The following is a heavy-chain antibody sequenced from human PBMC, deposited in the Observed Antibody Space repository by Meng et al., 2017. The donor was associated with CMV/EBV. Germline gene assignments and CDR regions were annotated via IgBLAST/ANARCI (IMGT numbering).Heavy chain of an antibody. CDR3: ARDHERRNVLRFLEWFSGMDV. Sequence: GGSLRLSCAASGFTFSSYAMHWVRQAPGKGLERVAVISYDGSNKYYADSVKGRFTISRDNSKNTLYLQMNSLRAEDTAVYYCARDHERRNVLRFLEWFSGMDVWGQGTTVTVSS. J-gene: IGHJ6*02. CDR1: GFTFSSYA. CDR2: ISYDGSNK. D-gene: IGHD3-3*01. V-gene: IGHV3-30-3*01.